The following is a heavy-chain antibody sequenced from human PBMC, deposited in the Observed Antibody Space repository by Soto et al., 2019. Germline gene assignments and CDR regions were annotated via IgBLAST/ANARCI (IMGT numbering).Heavy chain of an antibody. D-gene: IGHD6-19*01. CDR3: VKGIAVAGQTTRGFDY. J-gene: IGHJ4*02. V-gene: IGHV3-64D*06. Sequence: PGGSLRLSCSASGFSFSGYAMHWVRQAPGKGLEFVSAISRDGGRTYYADSVKGRFTISRDNSKNTLYLQMSSLRPEDTAVYYCVKGIAVAGQTTRGFDYWGQGTLVTVSS. CDR2: ISRDGGRT. CDR1: GFSFSGYA.